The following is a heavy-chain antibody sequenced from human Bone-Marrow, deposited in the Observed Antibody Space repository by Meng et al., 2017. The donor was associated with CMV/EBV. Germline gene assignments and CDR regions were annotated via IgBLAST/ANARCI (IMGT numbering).Heavy chain of an antibody. CDR3: VRWGLTGDAPGIDY. V-gene: IGHV3-7*03. D-gene: IGHD6-13*01. Sequence: SGFIFTNFGVSWVRQAPGKGPEWVPSIRQVGSQRNYGDSVQDRFTVSTDKAKHSVYLQMNSLRAEDTAVYYCVRWGLTGDAPGIDYWGQGTLVTVSS. J-gene: IGHJ4*02. CDR1: GFIFTNFG. CDR2: IRQVGSQR.